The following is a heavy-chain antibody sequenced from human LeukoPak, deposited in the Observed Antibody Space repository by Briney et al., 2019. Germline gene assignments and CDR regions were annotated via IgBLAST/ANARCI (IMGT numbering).Heavy chain of an antibody. D-gene: IGHD3-10*01. CDR1: GYTLTELS. CDR3: ARGSMVRGNWFDP. Sequence: GASVKVSCKVSGYTLTELSMHWVRQATGQGLEWMGWMNPNSGNTGYAQKFQGRVTMTRNTSISTAYMELSSLRSEDTAVYYCARGSMVRGNWFDPWGQGTLVTVSS. J-gene: IGHJ5*02. V-gene: IGHV1-8*01. CDR2: MNPNSGNT.